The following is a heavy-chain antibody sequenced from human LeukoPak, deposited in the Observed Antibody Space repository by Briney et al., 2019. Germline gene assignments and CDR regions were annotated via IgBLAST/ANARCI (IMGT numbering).Heavy chain of an antibody. J-gene: IGHJ6*03. Sequence: PGGSLRLSCAASGFTFSSYWMTWVRQAPGKGLEWVANLKQDGSENYYVDSVKGRFTISRDNAKNSLYLQMNSLRAEDTAVYYCARGSSGDYYYYYMDVWGKGTTVTISS. CDR1: GFTFSSYW. D-gene: IGHD3-10*01. CDR2: LKQDGSEN. V-gene: IGHV3-7*01. CDR3: ARGSSGDYYYYYMDV.